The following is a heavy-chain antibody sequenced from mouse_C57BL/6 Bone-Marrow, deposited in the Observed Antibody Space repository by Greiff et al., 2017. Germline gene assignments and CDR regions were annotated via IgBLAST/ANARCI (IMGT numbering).Heavy chain of an antibody. Sequence: QVQLKESGAELARPGASVKLSCKASGYTFTSYGISWVKQRTGQGLEWLGEIYPRSGNTYYNEKFKGKATLTADKSSSTAYMELRSLTSEDSAVYFCAMTTVVAYYYAMDYWGQGTSVTVSS. D-gene: IGHD1-1*01. J-gene: IGHJ4*01. CDR2: IYPRSGNT. CDR1: GYTFTSYG. V-gene: IGHV1-81*01. CDR3: AMTTVVAYYYAMDY.